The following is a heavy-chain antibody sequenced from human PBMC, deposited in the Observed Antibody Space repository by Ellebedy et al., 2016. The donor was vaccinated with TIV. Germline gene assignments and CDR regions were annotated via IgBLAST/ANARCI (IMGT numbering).Heavy chain of an antibody. CDR2: IIPIFGTA. V-gene: IGHV1-69*13. Sequence: SVKVSXKASGGTFSSYAISWVRQAPGQGLEWMGGIIPIFGTANYAQKFQGRVTITADESTSTAYMELSSLRSEDTAVYYCATSRSGTGGFDYWGQGTLVTVSS. CDR3: ATSRSGTGGFDY. CDR1: GGTFSSYA. D-gene: IGHD3-16*01. J-gene: IGHJ4*02.